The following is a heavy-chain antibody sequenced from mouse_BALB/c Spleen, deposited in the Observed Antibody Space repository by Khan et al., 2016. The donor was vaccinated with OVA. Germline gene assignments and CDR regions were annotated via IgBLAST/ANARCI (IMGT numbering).Heavy chain of an antibody. D-gene: IGHD2-10*01. Sequence: QVQLQQSGPELVRPGVSVKISCKGSGYTFTDYAMHWVKQSHAKSLEWIGLISTYSGSTNYNQNFKGKATMTVDTSSSTAYLDLARLTSEDSAIYYCARETYYGKYVGFAYWGQGTLVTVSA. CDR2: ISTYSGST. J-gene: IGHJ3*01. CDR3: ARETYYGKYVGFAY. V-gene: IGHV1S137*01. CDR1: GYTFTDYA.